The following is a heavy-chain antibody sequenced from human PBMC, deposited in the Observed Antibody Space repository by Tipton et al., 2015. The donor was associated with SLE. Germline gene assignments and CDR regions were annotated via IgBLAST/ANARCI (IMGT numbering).Heavy chain of an antibody. D-gene: IGHD3-10*01. J-gene: IGHJ4*02. CDR3: ARGLRITMVRGVPFDY. CDR2: IYHSGST. CDR1: GYSISSGYY. Sequence: TLSLTCAVSGYSISSGYYWGWIRQPPGKGLEWIGSIYHSGSTYYNPSLKSRVTISVDTSKNQFSLKLSSVTAADTAVYYCARGLRITMVRGVPFDYWGQGTLVTVSS. V-gene: IGHV4-38-2*01.